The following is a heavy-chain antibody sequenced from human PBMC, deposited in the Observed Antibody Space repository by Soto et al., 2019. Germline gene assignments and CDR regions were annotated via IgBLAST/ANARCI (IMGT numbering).Heavy chain of an antibody. V-gene: IGHV2-5*02. D-gene: IGHD3-3*01. CDR1: GFSLTTSGVG. Sequence: QITLNESGPTVVRPTETLTLTCRFSGFSLTTSGVGVCWIRQSPGKAPEWLALIYWDDDKRYSASLKSSLTITRDTSKNQVVLTVSDLDPTDTATYYCAHRVLRTVFGLVTTTAIYFDFWGQGTPVAVS. CDR3: AHRVLRTVFGLVTTTAIYFDF. CDR2: IYWDDDK. J-gene: IGHJ4*02.